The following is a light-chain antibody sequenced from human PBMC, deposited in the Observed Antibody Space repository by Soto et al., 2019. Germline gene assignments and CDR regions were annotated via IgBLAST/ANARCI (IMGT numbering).Light chain of an antibody. Sequence: QSALTQPASVSGSPGQSITISCTGTSSDVGSYNLVSWYQQHPGKAPKFLIYEGSMRPSGVSNRFSGSKSGNTASLTISGLQAEDEADYYCCSYAGSSTYVVFGGGTKLTVL. CDR3: CSYAGSSTYVV. CDR1: SSDVGSYNL. CDR2: EGS. V-gene: IGLV2-23*01. J-gene: IGLJ2*01.